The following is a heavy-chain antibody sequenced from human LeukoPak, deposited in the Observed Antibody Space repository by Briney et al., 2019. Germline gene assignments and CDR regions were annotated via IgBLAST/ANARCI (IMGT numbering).Heavy chain of an antibody. D-gene: IGHD3-22*01. CDR3: ASYYYDSSGYFY. J-gene: IGHJ4*02. V-gene: IGHV3-23*01. CDR1: GFIFSSHG. CDR2: ISPSGDIT. Sequence: GGTLRLSCAASGFIFSSHGMNWVRQAPGKGLEWVSGISPSGDITYYADSVKGRFTISRDNSKNTLYLQMNSLRAEDAAVYYCASYYYDSSGYFYWGQGTLVTVSS.